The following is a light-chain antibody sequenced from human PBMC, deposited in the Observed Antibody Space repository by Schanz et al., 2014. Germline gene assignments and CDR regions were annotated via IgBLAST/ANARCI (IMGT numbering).Light chain of an antibody. Sequence: DIVMTQSPDSLAVSLGERATINCKSSQSVLYSSNSKNSLAWYQQKPGQPPKLLIYWASTRESGVPDRFSGSGSETEFTLTISSLQADDVAVYYCQHYYTTPFTFGPGTKVEIK. V-gene: IGKV4-1*01. CDR2: WAS. CDR3: QHYYTTPFT. CDR1: QSVLYSSNSKNS. J-gene: IGKJ3*01.